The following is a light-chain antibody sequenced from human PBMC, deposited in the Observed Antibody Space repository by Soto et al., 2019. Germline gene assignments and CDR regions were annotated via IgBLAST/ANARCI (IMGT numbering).Light chain of an antibody. V-gene: IGKV3-20*01. CDR3: QQYGRTPLT. CDR2: DAF. CDR1: QIVSSN. J-gene: IGKJ4*01. Sequence: EIVLTQSPVTLSLSPWERATLSCMANQIVSSNLAWYQQKPGQAPRLLIYDAFTRATGIPDRFSGSGSGADFTLTINRLEPEDFAVYFCQQYGRTPLTFGGGTKVDIK.